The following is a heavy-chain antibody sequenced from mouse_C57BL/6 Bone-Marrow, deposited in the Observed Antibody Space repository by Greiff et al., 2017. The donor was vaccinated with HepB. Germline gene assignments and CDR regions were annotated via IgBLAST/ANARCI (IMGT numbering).Heavy chain of an antibody. CDR3: ASLAWFAY. J-gene: IGHJ3*01. CDR1: GFTFSDYG. CDR2: ISSGSSTI. Sequence: EVKLVESGGGLVKPGGSLKLSCAASGFTFSDYGMHWVRQAPEKGLEWVAYISSGSSTIYYADTVKGRFTISRDNAKTTLFLQMTSLRSEDTAMYYCASLAWFAYWGQGTLVTVSA. V-gene: IGHV5-17*01.